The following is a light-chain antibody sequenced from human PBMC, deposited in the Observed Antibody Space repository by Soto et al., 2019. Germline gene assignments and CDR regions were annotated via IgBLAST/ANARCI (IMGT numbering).Light chain of an antibody. J-gene: IGKJ4*01. CDR3: QQYGSSPLT. Sequence: ETVMTQSPATLSVSPGERATLSCRASQSVRNNLAWYQQRPGQAPRLLIYGASSRATGIPDRFSGSGSGTDFTLTISRLEPEDFAVYYCQQYGSSPLTFGGGTKVDIK. CDR2: GAS. CDR1: QSVRNN. V-gene: IGKV3-20*01.